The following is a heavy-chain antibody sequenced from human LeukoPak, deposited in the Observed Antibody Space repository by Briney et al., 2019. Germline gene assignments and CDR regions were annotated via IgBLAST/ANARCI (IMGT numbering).Heavy chain of an antibody. V-gene: IGHV4-59*01. D-gene: IGHD6-19*01. CDR2: IYYSGST. J-gene: IGHJ4*02. Sequence: SETLSLTCTVSGGSISSYYWSWIRQPPGKGLEWIGYIYYSGSTNYNPSLKSRVTISLDTSKNQFSLKLGSVTAADTAVYFCARGDSGWKRVDYWGQGTLVVVSS. CDR1: GGSISSYY. CDR3: ARGDSGWKRVDY.